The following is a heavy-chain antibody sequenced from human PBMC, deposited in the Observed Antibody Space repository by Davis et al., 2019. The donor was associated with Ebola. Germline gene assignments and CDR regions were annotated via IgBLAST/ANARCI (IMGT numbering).Heavy chain of an antibody. Sequence: AASVKVSCKASGGTFSSYAISWVRQAPGQGLEWMGGIIPIFGTANYAQKFQGRVTITADKSTSTAYMELSSLRSEDTAVYYCARVRKYQLLSLDYWGQGTLVTVSS. CDR3: ARVRKYQLLSLDY. V-gene: IGHV1-69*06. CDR2: IIPIFGTA. J-gene: IGHJ4*02. CDR1: GGTFSSYA. D-gene: IGHD2-2*01.